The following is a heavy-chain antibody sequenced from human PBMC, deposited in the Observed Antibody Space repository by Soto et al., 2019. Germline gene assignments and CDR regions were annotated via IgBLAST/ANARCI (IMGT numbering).Heavy chain of an antibody. D-gene: IGHD2-2*01. CDR3: ARDLQVGPAPKGWFDP. Sequence: GGSLRLSCAASGFTFSIYSMNWVRQAPGKGLEWVSSISSSSTYIYYADSVKGRFTISRDNAKNSLYLQMNSLRAEDTAVYYCARDLQVGPAPKGWFDPWGQGTQVTVSS. CDR2: ISSSSTYI. V-gene: IGHV3-21*01. CDR1: GFTFSIYS. J-gene: IGHJ5*02.